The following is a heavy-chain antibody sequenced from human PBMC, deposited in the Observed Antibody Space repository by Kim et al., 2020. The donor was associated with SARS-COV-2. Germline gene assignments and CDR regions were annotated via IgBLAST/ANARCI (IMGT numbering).Heavy chain of an antibody. J-gene: IGHJ5*02. V-gene: IGHV5-51*01. CDR2: IYPGDSDT. CDR1: GYSFTSYW. CDR3: ARGCYGSGSDGWCEP. Sequence: GESLKISCKGSGYSFTSYWIGWVRQMPGKGLEWMGIIYPGDSDTRYSPSFQGQVTLSADKSISTAYLQWSSLKASDTAMYYCARGCYGSGSDGWCEPCGQGTLVTVSS. D-gene: IGHD3-10*01.